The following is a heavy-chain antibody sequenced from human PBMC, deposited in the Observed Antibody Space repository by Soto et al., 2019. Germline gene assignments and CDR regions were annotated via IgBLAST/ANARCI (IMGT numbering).Heavy chain of an antibody. CDR1: GCSISSSSYY. J-gene: IGHJ4*02. Sequence: SETLSLTCTVSGCSISSSSYYWGWIRQPPGKGLEWIGSIYYSGSTYYNPSLKSRVTISVDTSKNQFSLKLSSVTAADTAVYYCARLKGHSGSYLYYWGQGTLVTVSS. D-gene: IGHD1-26*01. CDR2: IYYSGST. V-gene: IGHV4-39*01. CDR3: ARLKGHSGSYLYY.